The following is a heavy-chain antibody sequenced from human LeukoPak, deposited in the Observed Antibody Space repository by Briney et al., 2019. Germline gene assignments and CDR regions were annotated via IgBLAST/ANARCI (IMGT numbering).Heavy chain of an antibody. V-gene: IGHV3-30*02. CDR2: IRYDGSNK. D-gene: IGHD3-10*01. CDR3: AKDPMVRGVIKYYFDY. J-gene: IGHJ4*02. Sequence: GGSLRLSCAASGFTFSSYGMHWVRQAPGKGREWVAFIRYDGSNKYYADSVKGRFTISRDNSKNTLYLQMNSLRAEDTAVYYCAKDPMVRGVIKYYFDYWGQGTLVTVSS. CDR1: GFTFSSYG.